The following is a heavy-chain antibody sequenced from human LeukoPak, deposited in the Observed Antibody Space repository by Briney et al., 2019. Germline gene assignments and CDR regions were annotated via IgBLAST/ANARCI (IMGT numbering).Heavy chain of an antibody. CDR2: IYYSGST. J-gene: IGHJ4*02. CDR3: ARDGDSSGWFAYFDY. CDR1: GGSISSYY. V-gene: IGHV4-59*01. D-gene: IGHD6-19*01. Sequence: PSETLSLTCTVSGGSISSYYWSWIRQPPGKGLEWIGYIYYSGSTNYNPSLKSRVTISVDTSKNQFSLKLSSVTAADTAVYYCARDGDSSGWFAYFDYWGQGTLVTVSS.